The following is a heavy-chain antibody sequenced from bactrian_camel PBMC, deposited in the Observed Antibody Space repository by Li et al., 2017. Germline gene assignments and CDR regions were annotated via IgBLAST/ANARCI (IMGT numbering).Heavy chain of an antibody. Sequence: VQLVESGGGLVHPGGSLKLSCAASGFTLTNYYMGWVRHAPGRGLEWVTSIYRDASNTYYADSVKGRFTISRDMAQNTVYLQMNSLKSEDTALYYCARGMDSGGYYAERAYNYWGQGTQVTVS. J-gene: IGHJ4*01. CDR2: IYRDASNT. D-gene: IGHD2*01. CDR3: ARGMDSGGYYAERAYNY. CDR1: GFTLTNYY. V-gene: IGHV3-2*01.